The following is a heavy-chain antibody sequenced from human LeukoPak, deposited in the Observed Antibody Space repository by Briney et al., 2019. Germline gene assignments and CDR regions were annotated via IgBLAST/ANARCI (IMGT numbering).Heavy chain of an antibody. Sequence: GGSLRLSCAASGFTFSNAWMSWVRPAPGKGLEWVGRIKSKTDGGTTDYAAPVKGRFTTSRDDSKNTLYLQMNSLKTEDAAVYYCTTGLPTYCGGDCYFDWGQGTLVTVSS. V-gene: IGHV3-15*01. D-gene: IGHD2-21*01. CDR1: GFTFSNAW. CDR3: TTGLPTYCGGDCYFD. J-gene: IGHJ4*02. CDR2: IKSKTDGGTT.